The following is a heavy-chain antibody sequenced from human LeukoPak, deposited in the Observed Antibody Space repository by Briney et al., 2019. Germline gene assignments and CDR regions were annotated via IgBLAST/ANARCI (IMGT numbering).Heavy chain of an antibody. CDR3: ARVLGTYGDYGDDAFDI. D-gene: IGHD4-17*01. CDR1: GFTFSSYA. J-gene: IGHJ3*02. CDR2: ISYDGSNK. V-gene: IGHV3-30-3*01. Sequence: GGSLRLSCAASGFTFSSYAMHWVRRAPGKGLEWVAVISYDGSNKYYADSLKGRFTISRDNSKNTLYLQMNSLRAEDTAVYYCARVLGTYGDYGDDAFDIWGQGTMVTVSS.